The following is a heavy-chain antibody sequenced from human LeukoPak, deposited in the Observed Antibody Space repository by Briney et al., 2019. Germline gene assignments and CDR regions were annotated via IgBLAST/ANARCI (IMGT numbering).Heavy chain of an antibody. J-gene: IGHJ6*03. D-gene: IGHD6-13*01. CDR2: IIPIFGTA. V-gene: IGHV1-69*05. CDR3: ARTGYSSSWYRKTYYYYYMDV. CDR1: GGTFSSYA. Sequence: ASVKVSCKASGGTFSSYAISWVRQAPGQGLEWMGGIIPIFGTANCAQKFQGRVTITTDESTSTAYMELSSLRSEDTAVYYCARTGYSSSWYRKTYYYYYMDVWGKGTTVTVSS.